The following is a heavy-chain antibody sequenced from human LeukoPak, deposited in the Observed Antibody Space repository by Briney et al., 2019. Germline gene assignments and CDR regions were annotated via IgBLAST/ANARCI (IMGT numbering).Heavy chain of an antibody. V-gene: IGHV3-21*01. J-gene: IGHJ6*03. CDR3: ARATWDPNYYYYMDV. Sequence: PGGSLRLSCAASGFTFNTNTMKWVRQALGKGLEWVSSISSSSSYIYYADSVKGRFTISRDNARKSLYLEMNSLRAEDTAVYYCARATWDPNYYYYMDVWGKGTAVTVSS. CDR2: ISSSSSYI. CDR1: GFTFNTNT. D-gene: IGHD1-26*01.